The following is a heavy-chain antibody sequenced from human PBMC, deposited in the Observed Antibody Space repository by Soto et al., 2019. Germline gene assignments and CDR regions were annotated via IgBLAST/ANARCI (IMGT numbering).Heavy chain of an antibody. V-gene: IGHV3-30-3*01. CDR3: AREGIAAAYYGMDV. CDR2: ISYDGSNK. Sequence: GGSLRLSCAASGFTFSSYAMHWVRQAPGKGLEWVAVISYDGSNKYYADSVKGRFTISRDNSKNTLYLQMNSLRAEDTAVYYCAREGIAAAYYGMDVWGQGTTVTVSS. J-gene: IGHJ6*02. CDR1: GFTFSSYA. D-gene: IGHD6-13*01.